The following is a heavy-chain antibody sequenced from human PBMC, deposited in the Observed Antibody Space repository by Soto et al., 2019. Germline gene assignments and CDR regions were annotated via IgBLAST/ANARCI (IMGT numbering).Heavy chain of an antibody. CDR2: IIPIFGTA. CDR3: ARDPLSPGHQTMYLASGSFDY. CDR1: GVTFSSYA. J-gene: IGHJ4*02. Sequence: ASVKVSCKASGVTFSSYAISWVRQAPGQGLEWMGGIIPIFGTANYAQKFQGRVTITADESTSTAYMELSSLRSEDTAVYYCARDPLSPGHQTMYLASGSFDYWGQGTLVTVSS. D-gene: IGHD3-10*01. V-gene: IGHV1-69*13.